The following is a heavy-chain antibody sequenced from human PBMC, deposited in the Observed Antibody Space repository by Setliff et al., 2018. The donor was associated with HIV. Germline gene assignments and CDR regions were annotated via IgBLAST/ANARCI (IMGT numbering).Heavy chain of an antibody. Sequence: GESLKISCKGSGYSFSSYWIGWVRQMPGKGLEWMGIIYPGDSDTRYSPSFQGQVTISADKSISTAYLQCSSLKASDTAMYYCARVSNCSGGSCYFYFDYWGQGTLVTVS. D-gene: IGHD2-15*01. J-gene: IGHJ4*02. V-gene: IGHV5-51*01. CDR2: IYPGDSDT. CDR1: GYSFSSYW. CDR3: ARVSNCSGGSCYFYFDY.